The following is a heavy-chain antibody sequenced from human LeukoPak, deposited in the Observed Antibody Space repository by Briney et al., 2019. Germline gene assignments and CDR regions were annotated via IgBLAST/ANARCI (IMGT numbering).Heavy chain of an antibody. V-gene: IGHV3-7*01. J-gene: IGHJ4*02. CDR1: GFTFSGYW. Sequence: GGSLRLSCAASGFTFSGYWMSWVRLAPGKGLEWVANVNQDGSDRYYVDSVKGRFTISRDSAKNSLYLQMNSLRAEDTAVYYCARSNYFDFWGQGTLVTVYS. CDR3: ARSNYFDF. CDR2: VNQDGSDR.